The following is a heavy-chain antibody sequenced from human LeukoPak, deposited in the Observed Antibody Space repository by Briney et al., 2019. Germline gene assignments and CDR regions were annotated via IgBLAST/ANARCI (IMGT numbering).Heavy chain of an antibody. CDR2: IDHSGST. D-gene: IGHD3-3*01. Sequence: SETLSLTCAVYGGSFSGYYWSWIRQPPGKGLEWIGEIDHSGSTNYNPSLKSRVTISVDTSKNQSSLKLSSVTAADTAVYYCARGGEYSDFWSGYYTGGWFDPWGQGTLVTVSS. V-gene: IGHV4-34*01. CDR1: GGSFSGYY. J-gene: IGHJ5*02. CDR3: ARGGEYSDFWSGYYTGGWFDP.